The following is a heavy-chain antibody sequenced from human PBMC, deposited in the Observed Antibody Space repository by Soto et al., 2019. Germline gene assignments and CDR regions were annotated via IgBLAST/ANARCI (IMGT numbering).Heavy chain of an antibody. V-gene: IGHV3-23*01. CDR1: GFTFSSYA. CDR3: AKVGDFWSGPGHFDY. D-gene: IGHD3-3*01. CDR2: ISGSGGST. Sequence: LRLSCAASGFTFSSYAMSWVRQAPGKGLEWVSAISGSGGSTYYADSVKGRFTISRDNSKNTLYLQMNSLRAEDTAVYYCAKVGDFWSGPGHFDYWGQGTLVTVSS. J-gene: IGHJ4*02.